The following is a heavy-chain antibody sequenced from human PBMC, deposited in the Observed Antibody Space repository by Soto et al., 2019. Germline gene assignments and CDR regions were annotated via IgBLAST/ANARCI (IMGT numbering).Heavy chain of an antibody. CDR3: AKDRDYPRDQFHY. Sequence: GGSLRLSCAASGFTFSINAMSWVRQAPGKGLEWVSAISANGQGIYYADSVRGRFTISRDNSKNTVFLHMDSLRAEDTAVYYCAKDRDYPRDQFHYWGQGTLVTVSS. J-gene: IGHJ4*02. CDR2: ISANGQGI. D-gene: IGHD2-2*01. V-gene: IGHV3-23*01. CDR1: GFTFSINA.